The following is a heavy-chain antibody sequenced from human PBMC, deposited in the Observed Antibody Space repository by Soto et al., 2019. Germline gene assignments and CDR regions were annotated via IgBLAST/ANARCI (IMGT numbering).Heavy chain of an antibody. J-gene: IGHJ4*02. CDR3: AKDRKSGSGWYWDY. D-gene: IGHD6-19*01. CDR1: GFTFSSYA. V-gene: IGHV3-23*01. Sequence: GSLRLSCAASGFTFSSYAMSWVRQAPGKGLEWVSGSSGSGSTTYYADSVKGRFTISRDNSKNTLYLQMNSLRAEDTAVYYCAKDRKSGSGWYWDYWGQGTLVTVSS. CDR2: SSGSGSTT.